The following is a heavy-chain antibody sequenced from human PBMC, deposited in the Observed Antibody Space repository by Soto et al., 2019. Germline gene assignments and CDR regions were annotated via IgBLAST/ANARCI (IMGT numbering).Heavy chain of an antibody. D-gene: IGHD1-26*01. Sequence: GXSXKVSFKASGYTXTSYGIGGVRQAPGQGLEWMGWISAYNGNTNYAQKRQGRGTMTTDTSTSTAYMELRSLRSYDTAVYYFARGYGVWELMWGLWFDPWGQGTLGTVSS. J-gene: IGHJ5*02. CDR3: ARGYGVWELMWGLWFDP. CDR1: GYTXTSYG. CDR2: ISAYNGNT. V-gene: IGHV1-18*01.